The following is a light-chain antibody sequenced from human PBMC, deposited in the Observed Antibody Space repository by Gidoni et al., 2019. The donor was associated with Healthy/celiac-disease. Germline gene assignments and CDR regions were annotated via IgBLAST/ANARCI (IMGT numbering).Light chain of an antibody. CDR2: DVS. CDR3: SSYTSSSTLV. Sequence: QSALTQPAPASASPGQSITISCTGTSSDVGGYNYVSWYQQHPGKAPKLMIYDVSNRPSGVSNRFSGSKSGNTASLTISGLQAEDEADYYCSSYTSSSTLVFGGGTKLTVL. V-gene: IGLV2-14*03. CDR1: SSDVGGYNY. J-gene: IGLJ2*01.